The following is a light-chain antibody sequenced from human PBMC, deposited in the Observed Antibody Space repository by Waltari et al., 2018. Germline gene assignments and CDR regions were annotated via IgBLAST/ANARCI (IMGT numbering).Light chain of an antibody. CDR3: QQRNSYPFT. CDR2: PTS. CDR1: QGINNA. Sequence: AIQMTQSPSSLSASVGDKVTITCRASQGINNALAWYQQKPGKAPKLLIYPTSNLQSGVPSRFSGSGSGADFTLTISSLQPEDFAVYYCQQRNSYPFTFGGGTKVEIK. V-gene: IGKV1-13*02. J-gene: IGKJ4*01.